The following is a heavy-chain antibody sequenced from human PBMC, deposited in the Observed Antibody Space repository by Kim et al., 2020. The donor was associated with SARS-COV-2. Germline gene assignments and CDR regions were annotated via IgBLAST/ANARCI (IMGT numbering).Heavy chain of an antibody. Sequence: PKFQGRVTITRDTSASTAYMELSSLRSEDTAVYYCARDLGYCSSTSCYIYWGQGTLVTVSS. J-gene: IGHJ4*02. D-gene: IGHD2-2*02. CDR3: ARDLGYCSSTSCYIY. V-gene: IGHV1-3*01.